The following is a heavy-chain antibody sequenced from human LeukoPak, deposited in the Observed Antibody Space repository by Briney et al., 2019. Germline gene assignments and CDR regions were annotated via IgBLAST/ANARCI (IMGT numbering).Heavy chain of an antibody. V-gene: IGHV3-30-3*01. CDR2: ISYDGSNK. Sequence: GGSLRLSCAASGFTFSSYAMHWVRQAPGKGLEWVAVISYDGSNKYYADSVKGRFTISRDNSKNTLYLQMNSLRAEDTAVYYCAREAQIFRQLDWKNAFDIWGQGTMVTVSS. J-gene: IGHJ3*02. CDR3: AREAQIFRQLDWKNAFDI. D-gene: IGHD3/OR15-3a*01. CDR1: GFTFSSYA.